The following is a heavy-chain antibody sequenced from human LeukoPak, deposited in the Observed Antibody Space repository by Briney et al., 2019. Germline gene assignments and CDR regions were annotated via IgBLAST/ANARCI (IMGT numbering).Heavy chain of an antibody. Sequence: PSETLSLTCTVSGGSISSYYWSWIRQPAGKGLEWIGRIYTSGSTNYNPSLKSRVTISVGRSKNQFSLKLSSVTAADTAVYYCARGRVSRGVIDYWGQGTLVTVSS. D-gene: IGHD3-10*01. CDR1: GGSISSYY. CDR2: IYTSGST. V-gene: IGHV4-4*07. CDR3: ARGRVSRGVIDY. J-gene: IGHJ4*02.